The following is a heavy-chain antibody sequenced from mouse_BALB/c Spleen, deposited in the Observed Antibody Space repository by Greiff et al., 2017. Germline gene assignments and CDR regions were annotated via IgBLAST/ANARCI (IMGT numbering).Heavy chain of an antibody. CDR1: GYTFTDYE. CDR2: IDPETGGT. D-gene: IGHD1-1*01. J-gene: IGHJ2*01. V-gene: IGHV1-15*01. Sequence: VKLVESGAELVRPGASVTLSCKASGYTFTDYEMHWVKQTPVHGLEWIGAIDPETGGTAYNQKFKGKATLTADKSSSTAYMELRSLTSEDSAVYFCVYGSSPFDYWGQGTTLTVSS. CDR3: VYGSSPFDY.